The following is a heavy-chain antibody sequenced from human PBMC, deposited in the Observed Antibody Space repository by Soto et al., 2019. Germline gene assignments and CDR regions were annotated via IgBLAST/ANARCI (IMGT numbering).Heavy chain of an antibody. Sequence: GGSLRLSCAASGFTFSGYAMSWVRQAPGKGLEWVSAISGSGGSTYYADSVKGRFTISRDNSKNTLYLQMNSLRAEDTAVYYXAKDLITMIVVARNAFDIWGQGTMVTVSS. CDR2: ISGSGGST. J-gene: IGHJ3*02. CDR1: GFTFSGYA. V-gene: IGHV3-23*01. CDR3: AKDLITMIVVARNAFDI. D-gene: IGHD3-22*01.